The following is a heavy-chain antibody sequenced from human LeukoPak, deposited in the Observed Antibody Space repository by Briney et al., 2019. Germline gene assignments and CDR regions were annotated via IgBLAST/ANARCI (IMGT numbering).Heavy chain of an antibody. J-gene: IGHJ5*02. V-gene: IGHV4-39*01. D-gene: IGHD6-13*01. Sequence: SGTLSLTFTVSGGSISSSSYYWGWIRPPPGKGLEGIGSIYYSGSTYYNPSLKSRVTISVDTSKNQFSLKLSSVTAADTAVYSCARRSSSWSRGFFYWFDPWGQGTLVTVSS. CDR3: ARRSSSWSRGFFYWFDP. CDR2: IYYSGST. CDR1: GGSISSSSYY.